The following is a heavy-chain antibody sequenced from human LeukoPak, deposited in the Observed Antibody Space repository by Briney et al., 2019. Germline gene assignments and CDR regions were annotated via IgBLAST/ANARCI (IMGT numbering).Heavy chain of an antibody. CDR1: GFTFSSYV. CDR3: ARVSEMEYSSGWYYFDY. D-gene: IGHD6-19*01. CDR2: ITGSGGTT. Sequence: GGSLRLSCAASGFTFSSYVMSWVRQAPGKGLEWVSAITGSGGTTYYADFVKGRFTISRDNSKNTLYLQMNSLRAEDTAVYYCARVSEMEYSSGWYYFDYWGQGTLVTVSS. V-gene: IGHV3-23*01. J-gene: IGHJ4*02.